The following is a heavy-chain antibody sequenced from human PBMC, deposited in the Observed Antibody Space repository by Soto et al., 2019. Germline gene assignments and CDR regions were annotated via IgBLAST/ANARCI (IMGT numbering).Heavy chain of an antibody. D-gene: IGHD3-10*01. CDR3: TTYDSRSGSPIY. CDR1: GFTFADAW. J-gene: IGHJ4*02. Sequence: EVQLVESGGGFVAPGGSLRLSCAASGFTFADAWMSWARQAPGKGLEWVGRIFSKTDGETADYAAPVKGRFIISRDDSKDTLFLQMNSLNNEDTAVYYCTTYDSRSGSPIYWGQGTLVTVSS. V-gene: IGHV3-15*01. CDR2: IFSKTDGETA.